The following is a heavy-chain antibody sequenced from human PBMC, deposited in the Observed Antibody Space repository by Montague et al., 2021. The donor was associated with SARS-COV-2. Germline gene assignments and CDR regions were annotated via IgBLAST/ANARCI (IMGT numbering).Heavy chain of an antibody. Sequence: SETLSLTCKVSGGSISSYYWSWIRQSPGKGLEWIGYVHYTGSTEYNPSLKTRVTLSLDTPRNHFSLKLRSVTAADTATYYCARCRDGYKSGLCLDYWGQGTLVTVSS. CDR2: VHYTGST. V-gene: IGHV4-59*01. D-gene: IGHD5-24*01. J-gene: IGHJ4*02. CDR1: GGSISSYY. CDR3: ARCRDGYKSGLCLDY.